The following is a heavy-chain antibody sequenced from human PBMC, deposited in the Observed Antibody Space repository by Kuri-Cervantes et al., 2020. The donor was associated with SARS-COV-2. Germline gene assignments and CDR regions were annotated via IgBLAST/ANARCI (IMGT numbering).Heavy chain of an antibody. Sequence: ASVKVSCKASGYTFTSYDINWVRQATGQGLEWMGWMNPNSGNTSYAQKFQGRVTMTRNTSISTAYMELSSLRSEDTAVYYCAREIPAAMGTNWFDPWGQGTLVTVSS. CDR1: GYTFTSYD. CDR3: AREIPAAMGTNWFDP. V-gene: IGHV1-8*02. CDR2: MNPNSGNT. D-gene: IGHD2-2*01. J-gene: IGHJ5*02.